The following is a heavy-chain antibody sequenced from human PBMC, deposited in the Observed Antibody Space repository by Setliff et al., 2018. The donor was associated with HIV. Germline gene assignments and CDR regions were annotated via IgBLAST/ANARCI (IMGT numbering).Heavy chain of an antibody. Sequence: PSETLSLTCAVYGDSINSRSYYWGWIRQSPGQGLEWIGNILSGGTTYYNPSLKSRLTMSIDTSKSHFSLNLNSVTAAGTAVYYCARGATSITFDYWSQGTLVTVSS. CDR1: GDSINSRSYY. J-gene: IGHJ4*02. V-gene: IGHV4-39*07. CDR3: ARGATSITFDY. CDR2: ILSGGTT.